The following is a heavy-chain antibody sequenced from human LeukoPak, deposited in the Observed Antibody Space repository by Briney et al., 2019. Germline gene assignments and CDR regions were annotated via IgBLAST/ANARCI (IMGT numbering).Heavy chain of an antibody. CDR3: ARGGGNYCSGGSCYWNWFDP. Sequence: ASVKVSCKASGYTFTSYGISWVRQAPGQGLEWMGWISAYNGSTNYAQKLQGRVTMTRDTSISTAYMELSRLRSDDTAVYYCARGGGNYCSGGSCYWNWFDPWGQGTLVTVSS. CDR1: GYTFTSYG. CDR2: ISAYNGST. V-gene: IGHV1-18*01. J-gene: IGHJ5*02. D-gene: IGHD2-15*01.